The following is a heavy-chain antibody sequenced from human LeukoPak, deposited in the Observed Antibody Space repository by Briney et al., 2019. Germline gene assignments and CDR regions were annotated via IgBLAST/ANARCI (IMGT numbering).Heavy chain of an antibody. D-gene: IGHD3-3*01. V-gene: IGHV4-34*01. Sequence: SETLSLTCAVYGGSFSGYYWSWIRQPPGKGLEWIGEINHSGSTNYNPSLKSRVTISVDTSKNQFSLKLSSVTAADTAVYYCARGCITIFGVVIPDWFDPWGQGTLVTVSS. J-gene: IGHJ5*02. CDR2: INHSGST. CDR1: GGSFSGYY. CDR3: ARGCITIFGVVIPDWFDP.